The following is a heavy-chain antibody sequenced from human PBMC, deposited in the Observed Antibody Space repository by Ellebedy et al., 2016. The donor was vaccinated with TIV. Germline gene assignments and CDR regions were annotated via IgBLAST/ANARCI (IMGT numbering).Heavy chain of an antibody. J-gene: IGHJ6*02. Sequence: AASVKVSCKASGGTFSSFAINWVRQAPGQGLEWMGGIIPVFGTTNYAQRFQGRLTITADESTSTAHMELTRLRSEDTAVYYCARVAAHDYDVFFYGMDVWGQGTTVTVSS. CDR2: IIPVFGTT. CDR1: GGTFSSFA. D-gene: IGHD3-9*01. CDR3: ARVAAHDYDVFFYGMDV. V-gene: IGHV1-69*13.